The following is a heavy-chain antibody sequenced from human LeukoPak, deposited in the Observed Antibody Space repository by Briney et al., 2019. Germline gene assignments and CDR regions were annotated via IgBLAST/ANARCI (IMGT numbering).Heavy chain of an antibody. J-gene: IGHJ5*02. CDR1: GGSISSGGYY. CDR2: IYYSGST. Sequence: SETLSLTCTVFGGSISSGGYYWSWIRQHPGKGLEWIGYIYYSGSTYYNPSLKSRVTISVDTSKNQFSLKLSSVTAADTAVYYCARDVMYYYDSGVSGFDPWGQGTLVTVSS. D-gene: IGHD3-22*01. CDR3: ARDVMYYYDSGVSGFDP. V-gene: IGHV4-31*03.